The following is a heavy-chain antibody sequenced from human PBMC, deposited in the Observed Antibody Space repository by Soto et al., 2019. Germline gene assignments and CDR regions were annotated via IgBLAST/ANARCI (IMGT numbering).Heavy chain of an antibody. CDR3: AIEHPDSSGSYFDY. D-gene: IGHD3-22*01. V-gene: IGHV1-18*04. CDR1: GYTFTSYG. CDR2: ISAYNGDT. J-gene: IGHJ4*02. Sequence: GASVKVSCKASGYTFTSYGISWVRQAPGQGLEWMGWISAYNGDTNYAQKLQGRVTITTDTSTSTAYIELTSLRSDDTAVYYCAIEHPDSSGSYFDYCGQGILVTVFS.